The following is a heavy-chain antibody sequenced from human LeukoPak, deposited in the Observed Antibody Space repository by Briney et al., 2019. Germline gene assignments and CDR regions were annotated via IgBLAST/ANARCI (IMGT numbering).Heavy chain of an antibody. V-gene: IGHV3-30*02. J-gene: IGHJ4*02. D-gene: IGHD2-2*01. Sequence: GGSLRLSCAASGFIFSSYGMYWVRQAPGKGLEWVAFIRYDGSNEYYADSVKDRFTISRDNSKNTLYLQMNSLRAEDTAVYYCAKGGRYCTSTSCYAADYWGQGTLVTVSS. CDR3: AKGGRYCTSTSCYAADY. CDR2: IRYDGSNE. CDR1: GFIFSSYG.